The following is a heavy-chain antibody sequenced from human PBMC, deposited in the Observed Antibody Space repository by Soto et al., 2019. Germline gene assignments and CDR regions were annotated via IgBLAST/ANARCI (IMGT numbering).Heavy chain of an antibody. D-gene: IGHD3-3*01. Sequence: PSETLSLTCTVSGGSISSGGYYWSWIRQHPGKGLEWIGYIYYSGSTYYNPSLKSRVTISVDTSKNQFSLKLSSVTAADTAVYYCARDFWSGYFAFDIWGQGTMVTVS. J-gene: IGHJ3*02. CDR2: IYYSGST. CDR1: GGSISSGGYY. CDR3: ARDFWSGYFAFDI. V-gene: IGHV4-31*03.